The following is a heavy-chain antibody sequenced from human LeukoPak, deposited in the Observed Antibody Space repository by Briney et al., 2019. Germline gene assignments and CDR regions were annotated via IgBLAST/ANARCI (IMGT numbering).Heavy chain of an antibody. V-gene: IGHV4-39*07. CDR3: ARGTGKHFDY. CDR2: LFYSGST. D-gene: IGHD1-1*01. CDR1: GGSISSSSYY. Sequence: SETLSLTCTVSGGSISSSSYYWGWIRQSPGKGLEWIGNLFYSGSTYYNASLKSRVTIPMDTSKNQFSLHLNSVTAADTAVYYCARGTGKHFDYWGQGPLVTVSS. J-gene: IGHJ4*02.